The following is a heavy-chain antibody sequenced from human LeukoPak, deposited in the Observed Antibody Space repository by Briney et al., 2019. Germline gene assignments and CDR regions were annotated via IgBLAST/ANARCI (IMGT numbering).Heavy chain of an antibody. J-gene: IGHJ5*02. CDR1: VVSVGSASY. V-gene: IGHV4-61*01. CDR3: ARSRAFKSGAFDP. D-gene: IGHD1-26*01. CDR2: IYNGVNT. Sequence: NPSETLSLTCTVSVVSVGSASYWSWIRQPPGKGVEWIAHIYNGVNTNYNPSLKSRVTISVDTSKNQFSLRLNSVTAADTAVYYCARSRAFKSGAFDPWGQGSLVTVSS.